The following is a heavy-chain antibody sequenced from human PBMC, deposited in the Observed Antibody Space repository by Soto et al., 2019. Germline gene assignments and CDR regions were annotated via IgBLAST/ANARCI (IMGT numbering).Heavy chain of an antibody. CDR2: VNPILAMS. V-gene: IGHV1-69*02. CDR1: GDTFSFYT. D-gene: IGHD3-22*01. CDR3: ARVQRRGDSSGYYYLSNAFDI. J-gene: IGHJ3*02. Sequence: GASVKVSCKASGDTFSFYTLNWVRQAPGQGFEWVGRVNPILAMSSSAHKFQGRVSMFADKSTGTAYMELSSLRSEDTAVYYCARVQRRGDSSGYYYLSNAFDIWGQGTMVTVSS.